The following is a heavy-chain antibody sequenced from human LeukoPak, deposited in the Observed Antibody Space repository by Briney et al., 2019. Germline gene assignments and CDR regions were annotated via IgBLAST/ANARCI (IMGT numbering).Heavy chain of an antibody. CDR2: ISWNSGSI. J-gene: IGHJ4*02. CDR1: GSTFDDYA. CDR3: AKDIKYYGSGSYPVFDY. D-gene: IGHD3-10*01. V-gene: IGHV3-9*01. Sequence: GGSLRLSCAASGSTFDDYAMHWVRQAPGKGLEWVSGISWNSGSIGYADSVKGRFTISRDNAKNSLYLQMNSLRAEDTALYYCAKDIKYYGSGSYPVFDYWGQGTLVTVSS.